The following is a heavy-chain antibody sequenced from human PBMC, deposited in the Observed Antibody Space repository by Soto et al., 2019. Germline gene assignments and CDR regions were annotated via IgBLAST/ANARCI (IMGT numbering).Heavy chain of an antibody. CDR3: ESRYVRVASCHDYIWFAP. D-gene: IGHD2-15*01. Sequence: QVQLVQSGAEVKKPGASVKVSCKASGYTFTDYYMHWVRQAPGQGLEWMGWINPHSGGTNYAQKFKGSVAVTRDTAIGSGFRERGRLTSYDPAVYYCESRYVRVASCHDYIWFAPWGGGTLVAASS. CDR1: GYTFTDYY. V-gene: IGHV1-2*02. J-gene: IGHJ5*02. CDR2: INPHSGGT.